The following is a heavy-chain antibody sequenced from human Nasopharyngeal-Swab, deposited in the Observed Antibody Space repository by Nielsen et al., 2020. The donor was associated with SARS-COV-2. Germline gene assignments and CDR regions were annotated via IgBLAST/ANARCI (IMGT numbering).Heavy chain of an antibody. CDR1: GFIFSSYG. V-gene: IGHV3-30*03. Sequence: GGSLRLSCAASGFIFSSYGIHWVRQAPGKGLEWVAVISKDGSTKYYADSVKGRFTITRDNAKNSLYLQMDSLRAEDTAVYYCARGGQGTYYYDSSGYYGEYYFDYWGQGTLVTVSS. D-gene: IGHD3-22*01. J-gene: IGHJ4*02. CDR2: ISKDGSTK. CDR3: ARGGQGTYYYDSSGYYGEYYFDY.